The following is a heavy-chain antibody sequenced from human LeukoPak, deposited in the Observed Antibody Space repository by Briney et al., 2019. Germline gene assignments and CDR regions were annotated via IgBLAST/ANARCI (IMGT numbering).Heavy chain of an antibody. CDR1: GASFSDYY. CDR3: ARLHSSSWYPFDY. V-gene: IGHV4-34*01. CDR2: INHSGST. J-gene: IGHJ4*02. Sequence: SETLSLTCAVYGASFSDYYWSWIRQPPGKGLERIGEINHSGSTNYNPSLKSRVTISVDTSKNQFSLKLRSATAADTAIYHCARLHSSSWYPFDYWGQGTLVTVSS. D-gene: IGHD6-13*01.